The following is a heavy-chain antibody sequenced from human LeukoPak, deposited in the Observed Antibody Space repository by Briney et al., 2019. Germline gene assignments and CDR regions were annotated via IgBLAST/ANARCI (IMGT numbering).Heavy chain of an antibody. J-gene: IGHJ1*01. D-gene: IGHD6-19*01. CDR3: ARDHGYSSGWHEYFQH. CDR2: INPGGDNT. Sequence: ASVKVSCKASGYTFTNYYIHWVRQAPGQGLEWMGLINPGGDNTDYAQNFQGRVTMTRDTSTSTVYMGLSSLRSDDTAVYYCARDHGYSSGWHEYFQHWGQGTLVTVSS. CDR1: GYTFTNYY. V-gene: IGHV1-46*01.